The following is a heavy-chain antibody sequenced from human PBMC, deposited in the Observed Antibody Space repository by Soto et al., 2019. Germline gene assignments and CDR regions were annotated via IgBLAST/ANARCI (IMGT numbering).Heavy chain of an antibody. CDR1: GGSITGYY. D-gene: IGHD5-18*01. J-gene: IGHJ4*02. Sequence: QVQLQESGPGLVKPSETLSLTCTVSGGSITGYYWTWIRQPPGKGLEWIGYVFYKGNTNYNPSLTGRVTISVDTSANQFSLRLSSVTAADTAVYYCARSGDSFGFTDYWGQGTLVTVSS. V-gene: IGHV4-59*01. CDR2: VFYKGNT. CDR3: ARSGDSFGFTDY.